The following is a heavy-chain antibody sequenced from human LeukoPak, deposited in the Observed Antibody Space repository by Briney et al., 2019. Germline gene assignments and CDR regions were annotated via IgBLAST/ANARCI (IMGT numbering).Heavy chain of an antibody. Sequence: GSLRLSCAASGFTFSNYGMNWVRQPPGKGLEWIGSIYYSGSTYYNPSLKSRVTISVDTSKNQFSLKLSSVTAAGTAVYYCARRKAVSFDYWGQGTLVTVSS. CDR2: IYYSGST. J-gene: IGHJ4*02. V-gene: IGHV4-39*01. D-gene: IGHD6-19*01. CDR3: ARRKAVSFDY. CDR1: GFTFSNYG.